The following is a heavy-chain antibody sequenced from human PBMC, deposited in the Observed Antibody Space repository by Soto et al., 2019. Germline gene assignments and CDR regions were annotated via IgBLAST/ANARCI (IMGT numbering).Heavy chain of an antibody. Sequence: QVQVVQSGAEVKKPGASVKVSCKASGNTFTRYYIHWVRQAPGQGLEWMGVINPDDGDTSYAQKFRGRVTMTSVTSTSTVSLELSSLRYEDTAVYYCAASIAAAGSFDYWGQGTLVTVSS. J-gene: IGHJ4*02. CDR3: AASIAAAGSFDY. D-gene: IGHD6-13*01. CDR1: GNTFTRYY. V-gene: IGHV1-46*01. CDR2: INPDDGDT.